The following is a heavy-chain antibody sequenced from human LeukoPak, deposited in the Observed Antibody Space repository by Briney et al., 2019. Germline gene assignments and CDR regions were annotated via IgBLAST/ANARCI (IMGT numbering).Heavy chain of an antibody. CDR2: ISGDGGTT. CDR3: ANQYPG. Sequence: GGSLRLSCAASGFTFSTHAMAWVRQAPGKGLDWVSAISGDGGTTYYADSVKGRFTISRDNSKNTLYLQMDSLRAEDTAVYYCANQYPGWGQGTLVTVSS. D-gene: IGHD4-11*01. V-gene: IGHV3-23*01. CDR1: GFTFSTHA. J-gene: IGHJ4*02.